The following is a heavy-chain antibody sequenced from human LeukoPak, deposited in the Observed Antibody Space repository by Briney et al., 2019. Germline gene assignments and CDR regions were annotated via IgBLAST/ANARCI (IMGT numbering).Heavy chain of an antibody. V-gene: IGHV5-51*01. CDR1: GYSFTSYW. CDR2: IYPQDSDT. CDR3: ARHEMATVLGSTRGGFDI. D-gene: IGHD5-24*01. Sequence: GESLKISCKISGYSFTSYWIAWVRQKPGKGLEWMGIIYPQDSDTTYSPSFRGQVTMSADKSINTAYLHWSSLRASDTAIYYCARHEMATVLGSTRGGFDIWGQGTMVSVSS. J-gene: IGHJ3*02.